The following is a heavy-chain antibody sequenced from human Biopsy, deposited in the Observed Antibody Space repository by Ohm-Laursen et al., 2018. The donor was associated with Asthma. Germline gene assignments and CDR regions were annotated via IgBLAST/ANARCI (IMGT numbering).Heavy chain of an antibody. Sequence: SLRLSCAASGFTFSSYAMSWVRQAPVKGLEWVSAISGSGGSTYYADSVKGRFTISRDNSKNTLYLQMNSLRAEDTAVYYCAKDRDYDILTGPPGFDYWGQGTLVTVSS. CDR3: AKDRDYDILTGPPGFDY. CDR2: ISGSGGST. J-gene: IGHJ4*02. D-gene: IGHD3-9*01. V-gene: IGHV3-23*01. CDR1: GFTFSSYA.